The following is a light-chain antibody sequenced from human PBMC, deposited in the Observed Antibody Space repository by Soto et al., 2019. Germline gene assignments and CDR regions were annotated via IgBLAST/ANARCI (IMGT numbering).Light chain of an antibody. J-gene: IGKJ2*01. V-gene: IGKV3-20*01. Sequence: ENVLTQSPGTLSLSPGERATLSSRASQSVSGSYLAWYQQKPGQAPRLLIYLASTRANGIPDRFSGSASGTDFTLSISRLEPEDSAVYYCHQYGDAPQTFGQGTKLEI. CDR1: QSVSGSY. CDR2: LAS. CDR3: HQYGDAPQT.